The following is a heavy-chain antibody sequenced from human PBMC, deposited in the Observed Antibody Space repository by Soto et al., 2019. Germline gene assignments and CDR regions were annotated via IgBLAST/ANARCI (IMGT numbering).Heavy chain of an antibody. D-gene: IGHD2-2*01. CDR2: ISAYNGNT. Sequence: QVQLVQSGAEVKKPGASVKVSCKASGYTFTSYGISWVRQAPGQGLEWMGWISAYNGNTNYAQKLQGRVTMTTDTPTSTDYMELRSVRSDDTAVYYCAREEHYCSSTSGDEAEYFQHWGQGTLVTVSS. V-gene: IGHV1-18*01. J-gene: IGHJ1*01. CDR3: AREEHYCSSTSGDEAEYFQH. CDR1: GYTFTSYG.